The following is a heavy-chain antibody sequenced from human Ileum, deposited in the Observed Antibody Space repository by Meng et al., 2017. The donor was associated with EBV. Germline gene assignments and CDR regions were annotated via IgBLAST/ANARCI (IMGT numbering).Heavy chain of an antibody. D-gene: IGHD3-22*01. CDR2: TSHSGST. CDR3: ASSDYYRSDY. Sequence: QGQPQESGPGLVNPSETLSLTCAVSGGSISRSDWWSWVRQPPGKGLEWIGETSHSGSTNYSPSLKSRVTISLDKSKNQLSLKLNSVTAADTAVYYCASSDYYRSDYWGQGTLVTVSS. V-gene: IGHV4-4*02. J-gene: IGHJ4*02. CDR1: GGSISRSDW.